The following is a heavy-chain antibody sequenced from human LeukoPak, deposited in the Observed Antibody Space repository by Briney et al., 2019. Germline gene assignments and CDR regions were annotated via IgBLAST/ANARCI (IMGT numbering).Heavy chain of an antibody. D-gene: IGHD7-27*01. Sequence: PSETLSLTCTVSGGSMSSSSYYWGWIRQPPGKGLEWVSVINYSGVSTNYADSVKGRFTISRDNSKNTVYLQMNSLRVEDTAVYYCAKDQNWEGGYWGQGTLVTVSS. J-gene: IGHJ4*02. CDR3: AKDQNWEGGY. CDR2: INYSGVST. CDR1: GGSMSSSSYY. V-gene: IGHV3-23*01.